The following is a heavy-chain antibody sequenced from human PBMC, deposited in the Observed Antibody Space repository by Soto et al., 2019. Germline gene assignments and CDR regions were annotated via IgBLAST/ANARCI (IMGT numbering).Heavy chain of an antibody. CDR3: AGHHGPMTSETWFDR. CDR2: SSTYSGYT. CDR1: GYTFFTYD. Sequence: QVHLVQAGVEVKTPGASVKVSCQASGYTFFTYDISWVRQAPGPGLEWMGWSSTYSGYTKYAQKFQGRVTMNPDTSTTTAYLELRSLRSDDTTVYYCAGHHGPMTSETWFDRWGQGPLVTVSS. J-gene: IGHJ5*02. D-gene: IGHD3-22*01. V-gene: IGHV1-18*01.